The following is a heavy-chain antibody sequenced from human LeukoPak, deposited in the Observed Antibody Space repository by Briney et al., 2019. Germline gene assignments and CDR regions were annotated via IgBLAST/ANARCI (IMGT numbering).Heavy chain of an antibody. D-gene: IGHD1-14*01. CDR3: ARGPHTTKAHFDF. J-gene: IGHJ4*02. CDR2: IYYSGST. Sequence: SETLSLTCTVSGGAIRSSSYYWGWIRQPPEKGLEWIGSIYYSGSTNYNPSLRSRVTISEDTSKNQFSLKLTSVTAADTAVYYCARGPHTTKAHFDFWGQGTLVSVSS. CDR1: GGAIRSSSYY. V-gene: IGHV4-39*07.